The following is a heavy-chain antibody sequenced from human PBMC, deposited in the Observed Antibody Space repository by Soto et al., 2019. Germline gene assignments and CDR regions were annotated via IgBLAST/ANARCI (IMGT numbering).Heavy chain of an antibody. CDR3: ARVGGQQLVQNDPPQNWFDP. Sequence: PSETLSLTCTVSGGSISSFYWSWIRQPPGKGLEWIGYIYYSGSTNYNPSLKSRVTISVDTSKNQFSLKLSSVTAADTAVYYCARVGGQQLVQNDPPQNWFDPWGQGTLVTVSS. V-gene: IGHV4-59*01. CDR1: GGSISSFY. CDR2: IYYSGST. J-gene: IGHJ5*02. D-gene: IGHD6-13*01.